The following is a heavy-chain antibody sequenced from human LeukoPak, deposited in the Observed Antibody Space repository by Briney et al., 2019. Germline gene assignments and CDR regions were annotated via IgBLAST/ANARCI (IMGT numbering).Heavy chain of an antibody. CDR3: ARVAGGYSYG. CDR2: INSDGSST. D-gene: IGHD5-18*01. Sequence: QTGGSLRLSCVASGFNFSSYWLHWVRQAPGKGLVWVSRINSDGSSTSYAVSVKGRFTISRDNANNALYLQMNSLRAEDTAVYYCARVAGGYSYGWGQGTLVTVSS. J-gene: IGHJ4*02. V-gene: IGHV3-74*01. CDR1: GFNFSSYW.